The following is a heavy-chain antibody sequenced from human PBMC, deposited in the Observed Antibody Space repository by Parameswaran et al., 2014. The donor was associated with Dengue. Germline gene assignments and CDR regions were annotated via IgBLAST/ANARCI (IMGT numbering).Heavy chain of an antibody. V-gene: IGHV3-33*01. Sequence: VRQAPGKGLEWVAVIWYDGSNKYYADSVKGRFTISRDNSKNTLYLQMNSLRAEDTAVYYCARDYDFWSGYFIWYYMDVWGKGTTVTVSS. D-gene: IGHD3-3*01. CDR2: IWYDGSNK. J-gene: IGHJ6*03. CDR3: ARDYDFWSGYFIWYYMDV.